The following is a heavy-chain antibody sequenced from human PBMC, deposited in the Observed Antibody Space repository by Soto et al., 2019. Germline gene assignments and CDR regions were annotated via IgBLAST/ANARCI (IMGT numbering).Heavy chain of an antibody. V-gene: IGHV1-2*07. CDR3: VRVRLNSNYYFDY. CDR1: GYTFNSYY. CDR2: INPNSDVT. D-gene: IGHD4-4*01. J-gene: IGHJ4*02. Sequence: QVQLVQSGAEVKKPGASVKVSCKASGYTFNSYYIHWVRQATGQGLEWMGLINPNSDVTGYSHILQERDTMPRDISITTFYVELTMIISDVMAVYYCVRVRLNSNYYFDYLGQGTFITVSS.